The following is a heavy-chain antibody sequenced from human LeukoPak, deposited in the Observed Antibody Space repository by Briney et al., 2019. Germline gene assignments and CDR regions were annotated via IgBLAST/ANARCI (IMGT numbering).Heavy chain of an antibody. CDR2: IYPGDSDT. CDR3: VRHAFGSFYYLYGMDV. CDR1: GYSFTSYW. Sequence: GESLKISCKGSGYSFTSYWIGWVRQMPGKGLEWMGIIYPGDSDTRYSPSFQGQVTISADKSISTAYLQWSSLKASDTAMYYCVRHAFGSFYYLYGMDVWGQGTTVTVAS. J-gene: IGHJ6*02. V-gene: IGHV5-51*01. D-gene: IGHD3-10*01.